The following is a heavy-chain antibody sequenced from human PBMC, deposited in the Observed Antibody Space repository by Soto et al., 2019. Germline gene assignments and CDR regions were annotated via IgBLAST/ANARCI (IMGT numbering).Heavy chain of an antibody. CDR2: VTGSGSTA. CDR1: GFTFRIFA. D-gene: IGHD2-8*01. J-gene: IGHJ5*02. Sequence: GGSLRLSCEASGFTFRIFAMTWVRQAPGKGLEWVSAVTGSGSTAFYADAVKGRFTISRDNSNYTLYLQMDSLRAEDTALYFCAKPRVYCTNGVCPAASWGQGVLVTVSS. CDR3: AKPRVYCTNGVCPAAS. V-gene: IGHV3-23*01.